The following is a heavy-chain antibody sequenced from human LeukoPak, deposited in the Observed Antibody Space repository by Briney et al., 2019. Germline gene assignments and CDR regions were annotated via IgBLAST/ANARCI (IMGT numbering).Heavy chain of an antibody. J-gene: IGHJ5*02. CDR1: GGSFSGYY. CDR2: INRSGRT. Sequence: PSETLSLTCAVYGGSFSGYYWSWIRQPPGKGREGIGEINRSGRTNYNPSLKSRVTISVDTSKNQFSLKLSSVTAADTAVYYCARAPAFDFWSGYHRGPNWFDPWGQGTLVTVSS. V-gene: IGHV4-34*01. D-gene: IGHD3-3*01. CDR3: ARAPAFDFWSGYHRGPNWFDP.